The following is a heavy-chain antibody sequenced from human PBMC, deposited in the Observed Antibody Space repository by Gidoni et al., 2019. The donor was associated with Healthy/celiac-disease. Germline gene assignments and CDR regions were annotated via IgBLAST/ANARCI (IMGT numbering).Heavy chain of an antibody. Sequence: QVQLQQWGAGLLKPSETLSLTCAVYGGSFSGSYWSWIRQPPGKGLEWIGEINHSGSTNYNPSLKSRVTISVDTSKNQFALKLSSVTAADTAVYYCARGVVVAATPWYYYYGMDVWGQGTTVTVSS. V-gene: IGHV4-34*01. J-gene: IGHJ6*02. D-gene: IGHD2-15*01. CDR1: GGSFSGSY. CDR2: INHSGST. CDR3: ARGVVVAATPWYYYYGMDV.